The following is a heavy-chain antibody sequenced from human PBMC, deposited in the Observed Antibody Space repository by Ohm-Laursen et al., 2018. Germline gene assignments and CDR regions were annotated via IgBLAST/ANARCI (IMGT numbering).Heavy chain of an antibody. Sequence: SDTLSLTCAVYGGSFSGCSWTWIRQPPGKGLEWIGEISHSGSTNYNASLKSRVTLSLDTSKNHFSLNLKSVTAADTAVYYCGRAYTIWGQGTLVTVSS. D-gene: IGHD3-16*01. CDR3: GRAYTI. J-gene: IGHJ4*02. CDR1: GGSFSGCS. CDR2: ISHSGST. V-gene: IGHV4-34*01.